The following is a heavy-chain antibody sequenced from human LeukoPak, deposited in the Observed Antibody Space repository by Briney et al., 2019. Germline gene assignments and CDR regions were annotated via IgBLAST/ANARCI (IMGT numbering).Heavy chain of an antibody. J-gene: IGHJ4*02. CDR1: RFTFTTFSDYV. CDR3: ARLIVGATDY. Sequence: GGSLRLSCAASRFTFTTFSDYVMHWARQAPGKGLEWVAAVSYDGGSEYYADSVKGRFAVSRDNSKNTLYLQMRSLRPEDTAVYYCARLIVGATDYWGQGTLVTVSS. V-gene: IGHV3-30*09. D-gene: IGHD1-26*01. CDR2: VSYDGGSE.